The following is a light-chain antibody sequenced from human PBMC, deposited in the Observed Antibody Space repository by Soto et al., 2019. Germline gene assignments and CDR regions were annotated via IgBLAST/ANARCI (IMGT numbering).Light chain of an antibody. CDR3: QQYNNWPPSII. Sequence: VLTQSPGTLSASPGERATLSCRASQSVSSSYINWYQHKPGQAPRLLIYGASTRATDTPVRFRGSGSGTEFTLTISSLQSEDFAVYYCQQYNNWPPSIIFGQGTRLEI. CDR1: QSVSSSY. J-gene: IGKJ5*01. V-gene: IGKV3-15*01. CDR2: GAS.